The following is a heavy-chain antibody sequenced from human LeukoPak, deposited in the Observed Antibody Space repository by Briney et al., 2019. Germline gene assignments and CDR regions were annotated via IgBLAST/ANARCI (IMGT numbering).Heavy chain of an antibody. CDR1: GGSISSHY. D-gene: IGHD6-19*01. Sequence: SDTLSLTCTVSGGSISSHYWSWIRQPPGKGLEWIGYNHYSWSTKYNPSLKSRVPISVDKSQNQFSLKLSSVTAADTAVYYCARAGSSGWYEFDYWGQGTLVTVSS. CDR3: ARAGSSGWYEFDY. CDR2: NHYSWST. J-gene: IGHJ4*02. V-gene: IGHV4-59*11.